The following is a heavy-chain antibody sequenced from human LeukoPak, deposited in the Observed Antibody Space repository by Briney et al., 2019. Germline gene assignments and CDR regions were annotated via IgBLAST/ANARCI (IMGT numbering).Heavy chain of an antibody. V-gene: IGHV1-69*13. J-gene: IGHJ4*02. CDR2: IIPIFGTA. D-gene: IGHD5-18*01. Sequence: SVKVSCKASGGTFSSYAISWERQAPGQGLEWMGGIIPIFGTANYAQKFQGRVAITADESTSTAYMELSSLRSEDTAVYYCAGDNRGRYSYGEWGQGTLVTVSS. CDR1: GGTFSSYA. CDR3: AGDNRGRYSYGE.